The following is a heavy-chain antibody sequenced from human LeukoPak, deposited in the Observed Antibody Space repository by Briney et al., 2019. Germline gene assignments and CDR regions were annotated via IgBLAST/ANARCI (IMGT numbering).Heavy chain of an antibody. CDR3: ARTPLVRYFDS. CDR2: VSGSAGTT. V-gene: IGHV3-23*01. D-gene: IGHD2-2*01. J-gene: IGHJ4*02. Sequence: PGGSLRLSCAASGFTFSSYAMSWVRQARGKGLEWVSAVSGSAGTTYYADSVKGRFTISRDNSKNTLYLQINSLRAEDTALYYCARTPLVRYFDSWGQGTLVTVSS. CDR1: GFTFSSYA.